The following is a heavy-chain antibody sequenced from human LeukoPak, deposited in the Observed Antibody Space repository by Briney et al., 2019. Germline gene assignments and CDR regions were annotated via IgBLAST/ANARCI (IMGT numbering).Heavy chain of an antibody. CDR1: GFTFSSYA. D-gene: IGHD3-16*01. Sequence: GGSLRLSCAASGFTFSSYAMHWVRQAPGKGLEWVAVISYDGSNKYYADSVKGRFTISRDNSKNTLYLQMNSLRAEDTAAYYCARDWGLRIPQSVWGQGTLVTVSS. V-gene: IGHV3-30-3*01. J-gene: IGHJ4*02. CDR2: ISYDGSNK. CDR3: ARDWGLRIPQSV.